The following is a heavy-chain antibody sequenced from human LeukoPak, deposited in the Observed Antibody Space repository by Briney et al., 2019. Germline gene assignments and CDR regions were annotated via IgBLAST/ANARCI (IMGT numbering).Heavy chain of an antibody. D-gene: IGHD5-18*01. CDR2: IYPGDSDT. V-gene: IGHV5-51*01. J-gene: IGHJ5*02. CDR3: ARVVDTAMGNNWFDP. Sequence: GESLKISCKGSGYSFTSYWIGWVRQMPGKGLEWMGIIYPGDSDTRYSPSFQGQVTISADKSISTAYLQWSSLKASDTAMYYCARVVDTAMGNNWFDPWGQGTLVTVSS. CDR1: GYSFTSYW.